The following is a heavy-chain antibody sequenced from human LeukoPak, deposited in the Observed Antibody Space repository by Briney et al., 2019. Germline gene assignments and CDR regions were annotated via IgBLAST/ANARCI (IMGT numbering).Heavy chain of an antibody. CDR1: GFIFSDVW. CDR2: IKSKSDGGKI. Sequence: PGGSLRLSCAGSGFIFSDVWMSWVRQVPGKGLEWVGRIKSKSDGGKIDYAAPVKGRITMSRDDSRKTLSLELNNLKTEDTGMYYCTTDLDYWGQGTLVTVST. CDR3: TTDLDY. J-gene: IGHJ4*02. V-gene: IGHV3-15*01.